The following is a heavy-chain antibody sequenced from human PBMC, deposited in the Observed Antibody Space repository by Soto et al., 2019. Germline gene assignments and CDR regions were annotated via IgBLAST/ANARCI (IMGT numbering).Heavy chain of an antibody. V-gene: IGHV3-74*01. J-gene: IGHJ6*02. CDR1: GFTFSNYW. CDR3: SEGHPGSYYYYGMDV. CDR2: IHSDGSST. Sequence: GGSLRLSCAASGFTFSNYWMHWVRRAPGKGLVWVSRIHSDGSSTSYADSVKGRFTISRDNAKNTLYLQMNSLRAEDTAVYYCSEGHPGSYYYYGMDVWGQGTTVT.